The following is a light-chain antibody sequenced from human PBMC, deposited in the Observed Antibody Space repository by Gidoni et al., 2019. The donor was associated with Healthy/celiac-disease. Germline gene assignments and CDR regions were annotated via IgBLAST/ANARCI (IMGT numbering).Light chain of an antibody. CDR1: QSSSSY. CDR3: QKSYSTPYT. J-gene: IGKJ2*01. Sequence: DIQLTQSPSSLSASVGDRVTITCRASQSSSSYLNWYQQKPGKAPKLLIYAASSLQSGVPSRGSGSGSGTDFTLTISRLQHEDFATYYWQKSYSTPYTFGQGTKLEIK. V-gene: IGKV1-39*01. CDR2: AAS.